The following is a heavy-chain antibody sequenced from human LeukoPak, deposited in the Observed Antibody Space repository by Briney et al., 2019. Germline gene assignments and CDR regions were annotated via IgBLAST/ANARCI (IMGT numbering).Heavy chain of an antibody. CDR2: IYYSGST. CDR3: ARVRSSGWGKGFDY. V-gene: IGHV4-59*01. J-gene: IGHJ4*02. D-gene: IGHD6-19*01. Sequence: ASETLSLTCTVSGGSISSYYWSWIRQPPGKGLEWIGYIYYSGSTNYNPSLKSRVTISADTSKNQFSLKLSSVTAADTAMYYCARVRSSGWGKGFDYWGQGTLVTVSS. CDR1: GGSISSYY.